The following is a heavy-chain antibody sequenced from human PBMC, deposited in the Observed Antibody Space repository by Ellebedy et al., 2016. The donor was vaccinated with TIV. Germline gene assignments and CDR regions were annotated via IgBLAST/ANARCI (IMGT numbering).Heavy chain of an antibody. V-gene: IGHV5-51*01. D-gene: IGHD4-23*01. Sequence: GESLKISCKGSGYSFTSYWIGWVRQMPGKGLEWMGIIYPGDSDTRYSPSFQGQVTISADKSISTAYLQWSSLKASDTAMYYCARQATFGGNVGGDFWADYWGQGTLVTVSS. CDR2: IYPGDSDT. CDR3: ARQATFGGNVGGDFWADY. CDR1: GYSFTSYW. J-gene: IGHJ4*02.